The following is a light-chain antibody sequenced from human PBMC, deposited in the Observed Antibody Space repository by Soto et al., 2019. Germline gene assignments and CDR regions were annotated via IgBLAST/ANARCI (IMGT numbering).Light chain of an antibody. CDR1: SCDVGKNND. Sequence: QSALTQPRSASGSPGQSVAISCTGGSCDVGKNNDVSWYQQHPGNAPRLMIYDDNQRPSGVPDRFSGSKSGNTASLTISGLQSEDEADYYCGAYEGSDSVVVFGGGTKLTVL. CDR2: DDN. V-gene: IGLV2-11*02. CDR3: GAYEGSDSVVV. J-gene: IGLJ3*02.